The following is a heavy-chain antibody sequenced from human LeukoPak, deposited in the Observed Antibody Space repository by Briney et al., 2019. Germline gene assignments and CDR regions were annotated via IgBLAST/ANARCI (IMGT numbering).Heavy chain of an antibody. J-gene: IGHJ6*02. V-gene: IGHV3-30-3*01. CDR2: ISYDGSNK. CDR1: GFTFSSYA. Sequence: GRSLRLSCAASGFTFSSYAMHWVRQAPGKGLEWVAVISYDGSNKYYADSVKGRFTISRDNSKNTLYLQMNSLRAEDTAVYYCARAQLALRRLRLPYGMDVWGQGTTVTVSS. CDR3: ARAQLALRRLRLPYGMDV. D-gene: IGHD4-17*01.